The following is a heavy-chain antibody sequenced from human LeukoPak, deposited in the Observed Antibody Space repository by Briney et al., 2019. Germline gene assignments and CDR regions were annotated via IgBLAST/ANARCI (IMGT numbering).Heavy chain of an antibody. D-gene: IGHD4-17*01. J-gene: IGHJ4*02. Sequence: GGSLRLSCAASGFTFSGSAIHWVRQSSGKGLEWVGRIKSKSNSYATAYAASVKGRFTISRDDSKNTAYLQMNSLKTEDTAVYYCTTYGDYGPGSDYWGQGTLDPVSS. CDR1: GFTFSGSA. CDR3: TTYGDYGPGSDY. CDR2: IKSKSNSYAT. V-gene: IGHV3-73*01.